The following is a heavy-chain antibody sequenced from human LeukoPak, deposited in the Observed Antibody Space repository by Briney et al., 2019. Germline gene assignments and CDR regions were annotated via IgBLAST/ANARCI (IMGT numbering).Heavy chain of an antibody. CDR2: IYYSGST. D-gene: IGHD5-18*01. CDR3: ARVERQLWLRYPSCWFDP. Sequence: SETLSLTCTASGVSISSYYWSWVRQPPGKGLEWIGYIYYSGSTNYNPSLKSRVTISIDTSKNQFSLKLSSVIAADTAVYYCARVERQLWLRYPSCWFDPWGQGTLVTVSS. CDR1: GVSISSYY. J-gene: IGHJ5*02. V-gene: IGHV4-59*01.